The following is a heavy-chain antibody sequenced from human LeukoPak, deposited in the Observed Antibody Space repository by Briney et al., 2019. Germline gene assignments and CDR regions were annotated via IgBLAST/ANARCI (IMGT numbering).Heavy chain of an antibody. CDR2: ISWDSTTI. CDR3: ARDADGNTDY. Sequence: GGSLRLSCAASGFTFGPYAMNWVRLAPGKGLQWVAYISWDSTTIHYADSVRGRFTISRDNAKNSLYLQMNSLRVEDTAVYYCARDADGNTDYWGQGTLVIVSS. V-gene: IGHV3-48*04. CDR1: GFTFGPYA. J-gene: IGHJ4*02.